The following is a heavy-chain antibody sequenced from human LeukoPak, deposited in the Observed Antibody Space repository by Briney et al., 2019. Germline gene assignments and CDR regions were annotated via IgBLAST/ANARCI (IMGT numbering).Heavy chain of an antibody. V-gene: IGHV1-2*02. Sequence: GASVKVSCKASGYAFTGYYMHWVRKAPGQGLEWMVWINPNSGGTNYAQKFQGRVTMTRDASISTAYMELSRLRSDDTAVYYCARGVPAASPWWFDPWGQGTLVTVSS. CDR2: INPNSGGT. CDR3: ARGVPAASPWWFDP. CDR1: GYAFTGYY. D-gene: IGHD2-2*01. J-gene: IGHJ5*02.